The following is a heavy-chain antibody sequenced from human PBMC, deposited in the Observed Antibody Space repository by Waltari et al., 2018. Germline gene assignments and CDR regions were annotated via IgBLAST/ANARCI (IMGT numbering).Heavy chain of an antibody. D-gene: IGHD3-16*01. CDR3: ARDGGAGFDY. Sequence: QVQLQESGPGLVKPSETLSLTCTVSGGSISSYYWSWIRQPPGKGLEWIGYIYYSGSTNCNPSLRRRVTLSVDTSKTQSSLKLSSVTAADTAVYYCARDGGAGFDYWGQGTLVTVSS. CDR2: IYYSGST. CDR1: GGSISSYY. J-gene: IGHJ4*02. V-gene: IGHV4-59*01.